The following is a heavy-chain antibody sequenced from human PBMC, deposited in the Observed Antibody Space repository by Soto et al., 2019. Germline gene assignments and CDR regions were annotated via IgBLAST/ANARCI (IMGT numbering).Heavy chain of an antibody. CDR1: GGSISSGDYF. D-gene: IGHD4-4*01. CDR2: IYYSGST. V-gene: IGHV4-31*03. CDR3: ARGRALSSNYDS. Sequence: QVQLQESGPGLVKPSQTLSLTCTVSGGSISSGDYFWSWIRQYQGKGLGWMWYIYYSGSTYYNPSLKPRVTISLDTSKSQFSLKLSSMTAADTAVCYCARGRALSSNYDSWGQGTLVTVSS. J-gene: IGHJ5*01.